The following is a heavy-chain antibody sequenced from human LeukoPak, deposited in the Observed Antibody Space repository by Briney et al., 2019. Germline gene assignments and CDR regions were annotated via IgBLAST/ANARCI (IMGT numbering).Heavy chain of an antibody. Sequence: GGSLRLSCAASGFTFSSHGMNWVRQAPGKGLEWVAFIMYDGSDKYYADSVKGRFTISRDNSKNTLFLQMNSLRTEDTAVYYCAKNSLSSRLRYFDYWGQGTLVTVSS. CDR3: AKNSLSSRLRYFDY. D-gene: IGHD4-17*01. CDR1: GFTFSSHG. J-gene: IGHJ4*02. V-gene: IGHV3-30*02. CDR2: IMYDGSDK.